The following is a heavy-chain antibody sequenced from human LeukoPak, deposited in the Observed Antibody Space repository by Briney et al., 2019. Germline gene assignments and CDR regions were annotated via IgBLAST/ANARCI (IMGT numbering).Heavy chain of an antibody. V-gene: IGHV1-2*02. CDR2: INPNSGGT. CDR3: ARVGSCSSTSCYFHWFDP. D-gene: IGHD2-2*01. J-gene: IGHJ5*02. Sequence: GASVKVSCKASGYTFTGYYMHWVRQAPGQGPEWMGWINPNSGGTNYAQKFQGRVTMTRDTSISTAYMELSRLRSDDTAVYYCARVGSCSSTSCYFHWFDPWGQGTLVTVSS. CDR1: GYTFTGYY.